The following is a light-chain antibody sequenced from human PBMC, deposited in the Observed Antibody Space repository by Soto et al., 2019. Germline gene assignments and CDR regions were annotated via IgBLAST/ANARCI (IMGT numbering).Light chain of an antibody. CDR1: QSVSSSY. J-gene: IGKJ2*01. Sequence: EIVLTQSPGTLSLSPGERATLSCRASQSVSSSYLAWYQHKPGQAPRLLIYGASSRATGIPDRFSGSGSGTDFTLTISRLEPEDFAVYYWQQYGSSPHTLGQGTKLEIK. V-gene: IGKV3-20*01. CDR3: QQYGSSPHT. CDR2: GAS.